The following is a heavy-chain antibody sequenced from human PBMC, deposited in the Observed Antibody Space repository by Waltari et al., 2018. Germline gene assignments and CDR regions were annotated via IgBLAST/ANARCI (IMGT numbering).Heavy chain of an antibody. CDR3: ARWSPAYGWYFYYYYYGMDV. J-gene: IGHJ6*02. V-gene: IGHV4-34*01. CDR1: GGSFSGYY. D-gene: IGHD6-19*01. CDR2: INHSGST. Sequence: QVQLQQWGAGLLKPSETLSLTCAVYGGSFSGYYWSWIRQPPGKGLEWIEEINHSGSTDSNPSLMSRVTISVDQSNNQFSLKLSSVTAADTAVYYCARWSPAYGWYFYYYYYGMDVWGQGTTVTVSS.